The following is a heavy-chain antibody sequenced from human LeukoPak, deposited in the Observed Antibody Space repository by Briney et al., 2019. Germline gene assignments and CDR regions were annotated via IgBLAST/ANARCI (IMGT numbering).Heavy chain of an antibody. D-gene: IGHD5-12*01. CDR3: TTAGYEEGY. CDR1: GFTFSNAW. V-gene: IGHV3-30*03. J-gene: IGHJ4*02. CDR2: ISYDGSNK. Sequence: GGSLRLSCAASGFTFSNAWMSWVRQAPGKGLEWVAVISYDGSNKYYADSVKGRFTISRDNSKNTLYLQMNSLKTEDTAVYYCTTAGYEEGYWGQGTLVTVSS.